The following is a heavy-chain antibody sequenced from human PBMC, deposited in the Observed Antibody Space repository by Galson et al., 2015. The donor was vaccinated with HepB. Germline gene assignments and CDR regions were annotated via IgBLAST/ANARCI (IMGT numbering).Heavy chain of an antibody. J-gene: IGHJ4*02. CDR1: GFTFSSYA. Sequence: SLRLSCAASGFTFSSYAMSWLRQAPGKGLEWVSTINDSGDSTDYADSVKGRFTISRDKSKKTLYLQINSLRAEDTAVYYCAKGDFGSLTGYYFYNWGQGTLVTVSS. CDR2: INDSGDST. V-gene: IGHV3-23*01. D-gene: IGHD3-9*01. CDR3: AKGDFGSLTGYYFYN.